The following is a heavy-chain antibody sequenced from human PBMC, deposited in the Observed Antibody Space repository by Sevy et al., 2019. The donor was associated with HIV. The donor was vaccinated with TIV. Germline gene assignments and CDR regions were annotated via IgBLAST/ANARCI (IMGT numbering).Heavy chain of an antibody. V-gene: IGHV3-7*01. D-gene: IGHD3-22*01. CDR3: AREALYYYDSERHYDDAFDM. CDR2: IKQDGSDK. Sequence: GGSLRLSCAASGFTFISHYMSWARQAPGKGLEWVANIKQDGSDKFYVESVKGRFTISRDNAKNSLYLQLSSLRAEDTAMYFCAREALYYYDSERHYDDAFDMWGPGTMVTVSS. CDR1: GFTFISHY. J-gene: IGHJ3*02.